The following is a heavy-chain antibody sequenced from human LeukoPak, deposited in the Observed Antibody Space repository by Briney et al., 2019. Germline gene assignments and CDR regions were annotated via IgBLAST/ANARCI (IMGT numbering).Heavy chain of an antibody. Sequence: GGSLRLSCAASGFTFSSYAMSWVRQAPGKGLEWVSTISDSGGSTYYADSLKGRFTISRDNYKNTLYLQMNSLRAEDTAVYYCARERRLNWFDPWGQGTLVTVSS. J-gene: IGHJ5*02. CDR1: GFTFSSYA. V-gene: IGHV3-23*01. CDR3: ARERRLNWFDP. CDR2: ISDSGGST.